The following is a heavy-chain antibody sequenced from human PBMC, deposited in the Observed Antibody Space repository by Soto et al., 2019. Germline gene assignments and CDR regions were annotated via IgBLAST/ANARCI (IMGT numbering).Heavy chain of an antibody. Sequence: PGGSLRLSCAASGPTVSSTFMSWVRQAPGKGLEWVSVISSGGNTYYADSVKGRFSISRQTSDNTLYLQMNTLREDDTAVYYCASRPPGSSCDRTRCPFDFWGQGALVTGS. D-gene: IGHD2-2*01. J-gene: IGHJ4*02. CDR1: GPTVSSTF. CDR3: ASRPPGSSCDRTRCPFDF. V-gene: IGHV3-53*04. CDR2: ISSGGNT.